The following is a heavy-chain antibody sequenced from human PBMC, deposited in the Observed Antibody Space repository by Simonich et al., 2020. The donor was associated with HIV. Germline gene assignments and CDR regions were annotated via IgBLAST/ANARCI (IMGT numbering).Heavy chain of an antibody. CDR1: GYPFTTHA. V-gene: IGHV7-4-1*02. D-gene: IGHD4-17*01. CDR2: INTKPGNP. Sequence: QVQLVQSGSELKKPGASVNVSCKASGYPFTTHAMNGVRQAPGQGLEWMGWINTKPGNPTYAQGFTGRFVFSLDTSVSTAYLQISSLKDEDTAVYYCVREVRSFDYWGQGTLVTVSS. J-gene: IGHJ4*02. CDR3: VREVRSFDY.